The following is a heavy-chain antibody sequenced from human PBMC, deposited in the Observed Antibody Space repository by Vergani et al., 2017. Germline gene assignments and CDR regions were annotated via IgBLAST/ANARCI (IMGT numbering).Heavy chain of an antibody. CDR2: IIPIFGTT. J-gene: IGHJ3*02. V-gene: IGHV1-69*13. Sequence: QGQLAQSGAEVKKPGSSVKVSCKASGGTFSSNSISWVRQAPGQGLEWMGRIIPIFGTTSYAQKFQGRVTILADESTSTAYMELSSLRSEDTAVYYCARERVPAARAFDIWGQGTMVTVSS. CDR3: ARERVPAARAFDI. CDR1: GGTFSSNS. D-gene: IGHD2-2*01.